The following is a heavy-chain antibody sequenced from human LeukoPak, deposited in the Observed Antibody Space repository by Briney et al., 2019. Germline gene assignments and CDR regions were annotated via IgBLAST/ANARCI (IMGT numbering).Heavy chain of an antibody. CDR3: ARDAVGYCSGGSCYSD. V-gene: IGHV4-30-4*01. CDR1: GGSISSGDYY. J-gene: IGHJ4*02. D-gene: IGHD2-15*01. CDR2: IYYSGST. Sequence: SETLSLTCTVSGGSISSGDYYWSWIRQPPGKGLEWIGYIYYSGSTYYNPSLKSRVTISVDTSKNQFSLKLSSVTAADTAVYYCARDAVGYCSGGSCYSDWGQGTLATVSS.